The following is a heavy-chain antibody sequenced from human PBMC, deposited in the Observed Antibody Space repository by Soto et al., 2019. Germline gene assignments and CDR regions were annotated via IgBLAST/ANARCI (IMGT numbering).Heavy chain of an antibody. D-gene: IGHD1-20*01. V-gene: IGHV3-11*01. Sequence: QVQLGESGGGLVKPGGSLRLSCAASGFTVSDYCMSWIRQAPGKGLEWVSYISSSGSTIYYADSVKGRFTISRDNAKNSLYLQMNSLRAEDTAVYYCARYKRTLYYYYGMDVWGQGTTVTVSS. CDR3: ARYKRTLYYYYGMDV. CDR1: GFTVSDYC. J-gene: IGHJ6*02. CDR2: ISSSGSTI.